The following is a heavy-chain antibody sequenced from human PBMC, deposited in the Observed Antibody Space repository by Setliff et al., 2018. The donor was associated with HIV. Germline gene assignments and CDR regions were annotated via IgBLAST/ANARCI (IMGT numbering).Heavy chain of an antibody. V-gene: IGHV3-23*01. CDR3: AKGPRGYNYGFPDFDY. D-gene: IGHD5-18*01. J-gene: IGHJ4*02. CDR1: GITFSSYA. Sequence: GGSLRLSCAASGITFSSYAMSWVRQAPGKGLEWVSGISGSGGSTYYADSVKGRFTISRDNSKNTLYLQMNSLRAEDTAVYYCAKGPRGYNYGFPDFDYWGQGTLVTVSS. CDR2: ISGSGGST.